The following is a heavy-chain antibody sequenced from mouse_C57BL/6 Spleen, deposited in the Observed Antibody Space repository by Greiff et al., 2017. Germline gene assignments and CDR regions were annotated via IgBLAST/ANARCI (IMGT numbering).Heavy chain of an antibody. J-gene: IGHJ4*01. CDR1: GFSLTSYG. CDR3: ASPDYYGYAMDY. D-gene: IGHD1-1*01. CDR2: IWSGGST. Sequence: VMLVESGPGLVQPSQSLSITCTVSGFSLTSYGVHWVRQSPGKGLEWLGVIWSGGSTDYNAAFISRLSISKDNSKSQVFFKMNSLQADDTAIYYCASPDYYGYAMDYWGQGTSVTVSS. V-gene: IGHV2-2*01.